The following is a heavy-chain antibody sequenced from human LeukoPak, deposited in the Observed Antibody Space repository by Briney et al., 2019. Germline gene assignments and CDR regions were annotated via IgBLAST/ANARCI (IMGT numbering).Heavy chain of an antibody. CDR1: GFAFNTFG. V-gene: IGHV3-30*18. CDR2: ISSDGSKE. Sequence: PGRSLRLSCAASGFAFNTFGIHWVRQAPGKGLEWVAVISSDGSKEYYGDSVKGRFTISRDNSKNILYLQMNSLRAEDSAVYYCAKSGGYCTDGICYHFDYWGQGTLVTVPS. CDR3: AKSGGYCTDGICYHFDY. D-gene: IGHD2-8*01. J-gene: IGHJ4*02.